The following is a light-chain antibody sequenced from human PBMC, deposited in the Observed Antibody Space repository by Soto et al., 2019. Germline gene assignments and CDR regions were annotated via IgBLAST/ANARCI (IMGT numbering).Light chain of an antibody. V-gene: IGKV3-15*01. CDR3: QQYNKWPWT. CDR1: QSARSS. Sequence: EIVMTQSPATLSVSPGERATLSCRASQSARSSLAWYQQKPGQAPRLLIYGASTRATGIPARFSGGGSGTDFTLDISGLQSEDSAVYYCQQYNKWPWTFGPGTKVEIK. CDR2: GAS. J-gene: IGKJ1*01.